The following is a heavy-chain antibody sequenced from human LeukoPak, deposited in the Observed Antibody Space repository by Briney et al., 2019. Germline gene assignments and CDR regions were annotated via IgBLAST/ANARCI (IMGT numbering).Heavy chain of an antibody. CDR3: ARELGMATIFDY. Sequence: GGSLRLSCAASGFTFSSYEMNWVRQAPGKGLEWVSYISSSGSTIYYADSVKGRFTISRDNAKNSLYLQMNSLRAEDTAVYYCARELGMATIFDYWGQGTLVTVSS. J-gene: IGHJ4*02. CDR1: GFTFSSYE. CDR2: ISSSGSTI. V-gene: IGHV3-48*03. D-gene: IGHD5-24*01.